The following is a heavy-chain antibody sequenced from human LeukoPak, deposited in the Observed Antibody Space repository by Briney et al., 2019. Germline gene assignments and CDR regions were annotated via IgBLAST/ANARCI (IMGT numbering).Heavy chain of an antibody. CDR3: ARDRWELLNFDY. V-gene: IGHV3-30*04. CDR1: GFTFSSYA. D-gene: IGHD1-26*01. J-gene: IGHJ4*02. Sequence: GGSLRLSCAASGFTFSSYAMHWVRQAPGKGLEWVAVISYDGSNKYYADSVKGRFTISRDNSKNALYLQMNSLRAEDTAVYYCARDRWELLNFDYWGQGTLVTVSS. CDR2: ISYDGSNK.